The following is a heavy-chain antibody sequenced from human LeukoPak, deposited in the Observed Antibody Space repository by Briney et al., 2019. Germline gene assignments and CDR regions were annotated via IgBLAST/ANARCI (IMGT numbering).Heavy chain of an antibody. J-gene: IGHJ6*03. Sequence: PSETLSLTCTVSGGSISSSSYYWGWIRQPPGKGLEWIGSIYYSGSTYYNPSLKSRVTISVDTSKNQFSLKLSSVTAADTAVYYCASVYGSGSYYMDVWGKGTTVTISS. CDR2: IYYSGST. CDR3: ASVYGSGSYYMDV. D-gene: IGHD3-10*01. V-gene: IGHV4-39*07. CDR1: GGSISSSSYY.